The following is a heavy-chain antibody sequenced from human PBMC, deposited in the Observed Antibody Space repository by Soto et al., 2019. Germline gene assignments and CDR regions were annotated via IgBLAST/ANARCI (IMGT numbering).Heavy chain of an antibody. CDR2: FFYSGST. CDR1: GDSISSSNYF. D-gene: IGHD3-10*01. Sequence: SETLSLTCTVSGDSISSSNYFWGWIRQPLGMGLEWFGTFFYSGSTYYNPSFKSRVTISVDTSKNQFSLKLTSVTAADTALYYCARRYGWLYFDYWGQGSLVTVSS. V-gene: IGHV4-39*01. CDR3: ARRYGWLYFDY. J-gene: IGHJ4*02.